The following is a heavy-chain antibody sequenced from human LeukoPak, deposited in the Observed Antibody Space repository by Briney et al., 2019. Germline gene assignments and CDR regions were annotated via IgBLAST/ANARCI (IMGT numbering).Heavy chain of an antibody. CDR2: ISDSGANK. Sequence: GGSLRLSCAASGFTFSSYAMTWVRQAPGKGLEWVSLISDSGANKHYADSVKGRFTISRDNSKNTVSLQMNSLRAEDTAVYYCAKDVRVGGGGMDVWGQGTPVTVSS. J-gene: IGHJ6*02. CDR1: GFTFSSYA. D-gene: IGHD1-26*01. CDR3: AKDVRVGGGGMDV. V-gene: IGHV3-23*01.